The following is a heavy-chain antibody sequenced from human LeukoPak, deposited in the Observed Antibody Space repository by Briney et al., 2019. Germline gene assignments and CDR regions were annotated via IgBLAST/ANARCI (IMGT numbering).Heavy chain of an antibody. Sequence: PSETLSLTCTVSGGSISSGSYYWRWIRQPAGKGLEWIGRIYTSGSTNYNPSLKSRVTISVDTSKNQFSLKLSSVTAADTAVYYCASTPAVAGTPFFDYWGQGALVTVSS. CDR3: ASTPAVAGTPFFDY. D-gene: IGHD6-19*01. J-gene: IGHJ4*02. V-gene: IGHV4-61*02. CDR2: IYTSGST. CDR1: GGSISSGSYY.